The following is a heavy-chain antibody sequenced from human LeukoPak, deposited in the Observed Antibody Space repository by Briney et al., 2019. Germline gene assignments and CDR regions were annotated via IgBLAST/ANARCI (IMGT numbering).Heavy chain of an antibody. V-gene: IGHV4-39*07. CDR1: GGSITSSSYN. J-gene: IGHJ6*03. CDR2: VYYSGST. CDR3: ARTLYYYYYMDV. Sequence: SETLSLTCTVSGGSITSSSYNWGWIRQPPGKGLEWIGIVYYSGSTYYNPSLKSRVTISVDTSKNQFSLKLSSVTAADTAVYYCARTLYYYYYMDVWGKGTTVTVSS.